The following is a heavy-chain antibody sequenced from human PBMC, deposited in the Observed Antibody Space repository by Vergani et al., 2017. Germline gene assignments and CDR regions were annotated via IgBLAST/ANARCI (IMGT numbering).Heavy chain of an antibody. CDR2: IYSGDET. J-gene: IGHJ5*02. Sequence: EVQLLQSEGAVVQPGGSLRLSCVASGFTFSSHAMSWVRQGHGQELEWVSHIYSGDETYYADSVKGRVTISRDTSKNTLHLQINNLRIEDTAVYYCARGKYYGSGTYVDPWGQGTLVTVSS. D-gene: IGHD3-10*01. CDR3: ARGKYYGSGTYVDP. CDR1: GFTFSSHA. V-gene: IGHV3-66*02.